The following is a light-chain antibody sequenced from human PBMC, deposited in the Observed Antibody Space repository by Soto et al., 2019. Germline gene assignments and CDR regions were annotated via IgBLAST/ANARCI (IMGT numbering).Light chain of an antibody. CDR1: SSDVGSYNL. CDR3: QSHDSSLSVLWV. CDR2: EGS. J-gene: IGLJ3*02. Sequence: QSALTQPASVSGSPRQSITISCTGTSSDVGSYNLVSWYQQHPGKAPKLMIYEGSKRPSGVPDRFSGSKSGTSASLAITGLQAEDEADYYCQSHDSSLSVLWVFGGGTKLTVL. V-gene: IGLV2-14*02.